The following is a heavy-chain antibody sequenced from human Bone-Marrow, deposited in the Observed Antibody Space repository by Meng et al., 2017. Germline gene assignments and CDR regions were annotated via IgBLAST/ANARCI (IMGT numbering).Heavy chain of an antibody. Sequence: QVPLDGPGPGLVKPSGTLALTCGVSGASVSSGYWWTWVRQPPGKGLEWIGEFHHSGTTNYNPSLRSRVTISVDTSKNQFSLRLTSVTAADTAVYYCAASPGWWRIDSWGQGTLVTVSS. V-gene: IGHV4-4*02. D-gene: IGHD6-19*01. CDR1: GASVSSGYW. J-gene: IGHJ4*02. CDR3: AASPGWWRIDS. CDR2: FHHSGTT.